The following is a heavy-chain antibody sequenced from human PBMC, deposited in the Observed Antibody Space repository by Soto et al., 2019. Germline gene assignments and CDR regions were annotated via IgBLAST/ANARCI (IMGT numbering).Heavy chain of an antibody. Sequence: GASVKVSCKASGGTFSSYTISWVRQAPGQGLEWMGRIIPILGIANYAQKFQGRVTITADKSTSTAYMELSSLRSEDTAVYYCARGIAVALDAFDIWGQGTMVTVSS. CDR3: ARGIAVALDAFDI. CDR1: GGTFSSYT. D-gene: IGHD6-19*01. J-gene: IGHJ3*02. CDR2: IIPILGIA. V-gene: IGHV1-69*02.